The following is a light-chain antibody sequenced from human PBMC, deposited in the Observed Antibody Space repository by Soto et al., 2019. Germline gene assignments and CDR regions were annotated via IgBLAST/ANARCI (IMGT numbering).Light chain of an antibody. V-gene: IGKV1-5*03. CDR2: SAS. CDR3: QQYESYPLT. CDR1: QSVSGW. J-gene: IGKJ4*01. Sequence: DIQMTQSPSTLSASVGDRVTITCRASQSVSGWLAWYQQKPGKAPELLIYSASTVETGVPSRFSGSGSGTKFTLTISSLRPDDFATYCCQQYESYPLTFGGGTKVEIK.